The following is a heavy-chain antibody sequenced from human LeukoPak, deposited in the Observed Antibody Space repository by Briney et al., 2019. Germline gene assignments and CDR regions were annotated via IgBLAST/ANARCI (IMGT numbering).Heavy chain of an antibody. J-gene: IGHJ3*02. CDR2: ISWNSGSI. Sequence: GGSLRLSCAASGFTFDDYAMHWVRQAPGKGLEWVSGISWNSGSIGYADSVKGRFTISRDNAKNSLYLQMNSLRAEDTALYYCAKITVGRAHCGGDCYSGDDAFDIWGQGTMVTVSS. CDR1: GFTFDDYA. D-gene: IGHD2-21*02. CDR3: AKITVGRAHCGGDCYSGDDAFDI. V-gene: IGHV3-9*01.